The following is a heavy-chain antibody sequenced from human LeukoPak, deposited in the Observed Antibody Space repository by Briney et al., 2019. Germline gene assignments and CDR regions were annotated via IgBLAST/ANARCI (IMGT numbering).Heavy chain of an antibody. D-gene: IGHD3-16*02. Sequence: ASVKVSCKASTDISSDFAISWVRLAPGGGLEWMGWVSGDNGQTNYGHKFYGRVTMTMETSTNTASMELRGLRSDDTAIYYCARVYLYTTGWSAAYYYFMDVWGKGTTVIVSS. CDR2: VSGDNGQT. CDR3: ARVYLYTTGWSAAYYYFMDV. V-gene: IGHV1-18*01. CDR1: TDISSDFA. J-gene: IGHJ6*03.